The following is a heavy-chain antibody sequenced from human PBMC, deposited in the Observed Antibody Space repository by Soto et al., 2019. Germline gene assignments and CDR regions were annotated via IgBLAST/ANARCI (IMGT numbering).Heavy chain of an antibody. J-gene: IGHJ4*02. D-gene: IGHD2-15*01. V-gene: IGHV3-23*01. Sequence: PGGSLRLSCAASGFTFNNYAMTWVRQAPGKGLEWVSAISGGGDTTSYADSVKGRFTVSRDGSKNTLYLQMSSLRAEDTALYYCAKDGTPPKIVAVAATRVSDYWGQGTLVTVSS. CDR3: AKDGTPPKIVAVAATRVSDY. CDR2: ISGGGDTT. CDR1: GFTFNNYA.